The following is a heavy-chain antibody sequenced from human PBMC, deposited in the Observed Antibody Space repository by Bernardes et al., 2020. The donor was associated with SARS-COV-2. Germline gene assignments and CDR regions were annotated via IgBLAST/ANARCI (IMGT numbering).Heavy chain of an antibody. CDR1: GFTFTTFW. D-gene: IGHD3-10*01. CDR3: ARAGRVVRGVFVT. J-gene: IGHJ5*02. CDR2: IKEDGSET. V-gene: IGHV3-7*04. Sequence: GSLRLSCSASGFTFTTFWMIWVRQAPGKGLEWVANIKEDGSETNYADSVKGRFTISRDNAKNSVFLQMSSLRAEDTAVYYCARAGRVVRGVFVTCGQGTLVTVSS.